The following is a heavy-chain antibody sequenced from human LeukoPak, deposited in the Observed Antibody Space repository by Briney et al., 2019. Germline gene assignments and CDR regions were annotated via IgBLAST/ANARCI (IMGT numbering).Heavy chain of an antibody. V-gene: IGHV4-34*01. CDR3: ARRAMSRRIAAAGIDY. CDR2: INHSGST. CDR1: GGSFSGYY. J-gene: IGHJ4*02. Sequence: PSETLSLTCAVYGGSFSGYYWSWIRQPPGKGLEWIGEINHSGSTNYNPSLKSRVTISVDTSKNQFSLKLSSVTAADTAVYYCARRAMSRRIAAAGIDYWGQGTLVTVSS. D-gene: IGHD6-13*01.